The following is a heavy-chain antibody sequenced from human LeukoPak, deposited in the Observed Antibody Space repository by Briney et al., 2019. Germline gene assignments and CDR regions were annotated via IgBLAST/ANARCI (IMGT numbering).Heavy chain of an antibody. CDR3: ARVGIAAAGRLGWFDP. D-gene: IGHD6-13*01. CDR2: IKEDGSEK. CDR1: GFTFSSYW. V-gene: IGHV3-7*01. Sequence: GGPLRLSCAASGFTFSSYWMSGVRQAPGKGREGVANIKEDGSEKYYVDSVKGRFTISRENDKNSLYLQMNSLRAEDTAVYYCARVGIAAAGRLGWFDPWGQGTLVTVSS. J-gene: IGHJ5*02.